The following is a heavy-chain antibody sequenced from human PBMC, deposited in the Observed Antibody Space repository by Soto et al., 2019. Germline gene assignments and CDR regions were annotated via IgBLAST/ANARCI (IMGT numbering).Heavy chain of an antibody. J-gene: IGHJ4*02. CDR3: AIARVADSSLDH. CDR1: GFTFSNNA. CDR2: ISFDSSEI. D-gene: IGHD3-3*01. Sequence: GSLRLSCVGSGFTFSNNAMHWVRQAPGKGLEWVAFISFDSSEIHYADSVKSRFTISRDNPRNTLFLHVNSPRADDTAVYYCAIARVADSSLDHWGQGTLVTVSS. V-gene: IGHV3-30*01.